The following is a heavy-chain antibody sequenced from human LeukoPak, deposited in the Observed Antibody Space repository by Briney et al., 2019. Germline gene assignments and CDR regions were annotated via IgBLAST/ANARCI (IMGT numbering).Heavy chain of an antibody. CDR2: ISGSGGRT. CDR3: AKDPLAYYDFWSGYPQPRFDP. D-gene: IGHD3-3*01. Sequence: GGSLRLSCAASGFTFSNNAMSWVRQAPGKGLEWVSGISGSGGRTFYADSVKGRFTISRDNAKNTLYLQMNSLRAEDTAVYYCAKDPLAYYDFWSGYPQPRFDPWGQGTLVTVSS. V-gene: IGHV3-23*01. CDR1: GFTFSNNA. J-gene: IGHJ5*02.